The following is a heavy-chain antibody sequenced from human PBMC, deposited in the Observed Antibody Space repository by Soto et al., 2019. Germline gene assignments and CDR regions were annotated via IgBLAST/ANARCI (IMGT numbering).Heavy chain of an antibody. D-gene: IGHD5-12*01. V-gene: IGHV1-58*01. CDR1: GFTFTSSA. CDR2: IVVGSGNT. CDR3: AADHIVDTMRVDY. J-gene: IGHJ4*02. Sequence: QMPLVQSGPEVKKPGTSVKVSCKASGFTFTSSAVQWVRQARGQRLEWIGWIVVGSGNTNYAQKFQERVTITRDMSTSTAYMELSSLRSEDTAVYYCAADHIVDTMRVDYWGQGTLVTVSS.